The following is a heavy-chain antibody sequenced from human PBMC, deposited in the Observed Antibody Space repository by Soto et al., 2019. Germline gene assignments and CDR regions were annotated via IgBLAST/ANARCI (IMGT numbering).Heavy chain of an antibody. J-gene: IGHJ6*03. CDR3: AKVEYSSSDYYYYYMDV. Sequence: GGSLRLSCAASGFTFSSYARSWVRQAPGKGLEWVSAISGSGGSTYYADSVKGRFTISRDNYKNTMYLQMNSLRAEDTAVYYCAKVEYSSSDYYYYYMDVWGKGTTVTVSS. CDR1: GFTFSSYA. V-gene: IGHV3-23*01. D-gene: IGHD6-6*01. CDR2: ISGSGGST.